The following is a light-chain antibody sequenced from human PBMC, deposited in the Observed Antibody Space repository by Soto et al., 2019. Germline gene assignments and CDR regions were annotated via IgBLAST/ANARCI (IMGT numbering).Light chain of an antibody. V-gene: IGKV1-12*01. CDR3: QQYENLPT. Sequence: DIQMTQSPSYVSASVGDRVTITFRASQGIKNWLAWYQQKPGKAPNLLIYTGSSLQSGVPSRFSGSGSGTDFTLTISRLQPEDIATYYCQQYENLPTFGQGRRLENK. J-gene: IGKJ5*01. CDR2: TGS. CDR1: QGIKNW.